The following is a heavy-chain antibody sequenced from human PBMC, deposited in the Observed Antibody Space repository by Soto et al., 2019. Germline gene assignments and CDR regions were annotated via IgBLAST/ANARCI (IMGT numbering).Heavy chain of an antibody. Sequence: GGSLRLSCAASGFTFSSYAMSWVRQAPGKGLEWVSAISGSGGSTYYADSVKGRFTISRDNSKNTLYLQMNSLRAEDTAVYYCAKDFFADSSGYLFDYWGQGTLVTVSS. CDR1: GFTFSSYA. CDR2: ISGSGGST. CDR3: AKDFFADSSGYLFDY. J-gene: IGHJ4*02. V-gene: IGHV3-23*01. D-gene: IGHD3-22*01.